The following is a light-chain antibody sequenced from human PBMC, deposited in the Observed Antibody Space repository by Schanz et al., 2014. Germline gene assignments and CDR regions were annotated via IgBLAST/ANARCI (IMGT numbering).Light chain of an antibody. V-gene: IGKV3-11*01. CDR2: GAS. J-gene: IGKJ4*01. CDR3: QQRDNWPLLT. Sequence: EIVLTQSPGTLSLSPGEGVTLSCRASQSVSSNLVWYQQKPGQAPRLLIYGASNRATGIPARFSGSGSGTDFTLTISSLEPEDFAVYYCQQRDNWPLLTFGGGTKVEIK. CDR1: QSVSSN.